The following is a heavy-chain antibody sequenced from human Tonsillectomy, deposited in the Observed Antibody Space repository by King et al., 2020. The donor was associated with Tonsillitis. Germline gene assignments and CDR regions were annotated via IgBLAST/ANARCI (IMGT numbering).Heavy chain of an antibody. D-gene: IGHD6-19*01. CDR1: GFTFGDYA. V-gene: IGHV3-49*03. CDR2: IRSKGYSGTA. J-gene: IGHJ3*02. Sequence: VQLVESGGGMVQPGRSLRLACTSSGFTFGDYALSWFRLAPGKGLEWVGFIRSKGYSGTAQYAASVEGRFIISRDDSKSYAYLQMNSLKTEDTAVYYCSRPFSSGWYSGFDIWGQGTMVAVSS. CDR3: SRPFSSGWYSGFDI.